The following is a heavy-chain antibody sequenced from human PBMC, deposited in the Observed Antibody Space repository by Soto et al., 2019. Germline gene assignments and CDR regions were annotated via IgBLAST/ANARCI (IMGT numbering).Heavy chain of an antibody. CDR2: FDPEDGET. Sequence: QVQLVQSGAEVKKPGASVKVSCKVSGYTLTELSMHWVRQAPGKGLEWMGGFDPEDGETIYAQKFQGRVTMTEDTSTDTAYMELSSLRSEDTAVYYCATQGSSGYYYRDAFDIWGQVTMVTVSS. CDR3: ATQGSSGYYYRDAFDI. J-gene: IGHJ3*02. CDR1: GYTLTELS. V-gene: IGHV1-24*01. D-gene: IGHD3-22*01.